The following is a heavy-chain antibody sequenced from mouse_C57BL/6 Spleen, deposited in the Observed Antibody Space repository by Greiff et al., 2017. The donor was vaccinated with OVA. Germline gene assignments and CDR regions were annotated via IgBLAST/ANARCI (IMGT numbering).Heavy chain of an antibody. J-gene: IGHJ4*01. D-gene: IGHD2-3*01. CDR3: AREGDGYYHYYAMDY. CDR2: IFPGSGST. Sequence: QVQLQQSGPELVKPGASVKISCKASGYTFTDYYINWVKQRPGQGLEWIGWIFPGSGSTYYNEKFKGKATLTVDKSSSTAYMLLSSLTSEDSAVYFCAREGDGYYHYYAMDYWGQGTSVTVSS. CDR1: GYTFTDYY. V-gene: IGHV1-75*01.